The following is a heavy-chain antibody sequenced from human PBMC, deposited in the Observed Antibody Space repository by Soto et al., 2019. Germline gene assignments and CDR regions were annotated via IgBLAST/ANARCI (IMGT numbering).Heavy chain of an antibody. CDR2: INPNTGGT. Sequence: ASVKVSCKASGYTFTGFYIHWVRQAPGQGLEWMGWINPNTGGTKYAQKFQGWVTLTRDTSINTAYMELTSLRSNDTAVYYCARWDYYDTSGLKDWGQGTLVTVSS. V-gene: IGHV1-2*04. CDR3: ARWDYYDTSGLKD. CDR1: GYTFTGFY. J-gene: IGHJ1*01. D-gene: IGHD3-22*01.